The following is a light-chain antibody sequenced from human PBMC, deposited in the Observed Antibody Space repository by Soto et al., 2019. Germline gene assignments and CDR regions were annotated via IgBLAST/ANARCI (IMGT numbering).Light chain of an antibody. Sequence: QSPSTLSLSTGERATLSCRAVQSVSSSYLAWYQQKPGQAPRLLIYGASSRATGIPDRFSGSGSGTEFTLTISGLQSDDFAVYYCQQFNNWPPWTFGQGTKV. CDR2: GAS. V-gene: IGKV3D-15*01. CDR3: QQFNNWPPWT. J-gene: IGKJ1*01. CDR1: QSVSSSY.